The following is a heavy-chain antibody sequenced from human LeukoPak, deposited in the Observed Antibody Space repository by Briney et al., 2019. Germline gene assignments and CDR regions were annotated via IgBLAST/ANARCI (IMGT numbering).Heavy chain of an antibody. CDR3: ARHHHTYYYDSSGLMYYFDY. CDR2: IYYSGST. CDR1: GGSISSSYW. Sequence: SETLSLTCAVSGGSISSSYWWSWVRQPPGKGLEWIGSIYYSGSTYYNPSLKSRVTISVDTSKNQFSLKLSSVTAADTAVYYCARHHHTYYYDSSGLMYYFDYWGQGTLVTVSS. V-gene: IGHV4-39*01. D-gene: IGHD3-22*01. J-gene: IGHJ4*02.